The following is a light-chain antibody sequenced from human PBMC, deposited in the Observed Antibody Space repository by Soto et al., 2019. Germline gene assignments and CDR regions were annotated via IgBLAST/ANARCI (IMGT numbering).Light chain of an antibody. CDR2: DVT. Sequence: QSALTQPRSVSGSPGQSVTISCTGTSSDVGGYNFVSWYQQYPGKAPKLIIYDVTKRPSGVSPRFSGSKSGNTASLTISGLQAEDEADYYCSSFSVDSPLFATGTKLTVL. J-gene: IGLJ1*01. V-gene: IGLV2-11*01. CDR3: SSFSVDSPL. CDR1: SSDVGGYNF.